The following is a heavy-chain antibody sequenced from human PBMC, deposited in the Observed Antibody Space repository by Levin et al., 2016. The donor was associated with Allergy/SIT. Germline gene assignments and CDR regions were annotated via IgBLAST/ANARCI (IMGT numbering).Heavy chain of an antibody. CDR2: ISSSSSYI. Sequence: VRQAPGKGLEWVSSISSSSSYIYYADSVKGRFTISRDNAKNSLYLQMNSLRAEDTAVYYCASDIAAAAPGYWGQGTLVTVSS. V-gene: IGHV3-21*01. D-gene: IGHD6-25*01. J-gene: IGHJ4*02. CDR3: ASDIAAAAPGY.